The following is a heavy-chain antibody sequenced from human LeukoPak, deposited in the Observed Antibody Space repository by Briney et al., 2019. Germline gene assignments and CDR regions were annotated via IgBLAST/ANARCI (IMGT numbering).Heavy chain of an antibody. Sequence: ASVKVSCKASGYTFTGYYMHWVRQAPGQGLEWMGWINPNSGGTNYAQKFQGRVTMTRDTSISTVYMELSRLRSDDTAVYYCARGIFTQAPFDYWGQGTLVTVSS. CDR3: ARGIFTQAPFDY. J-gene: IGHJ4*02. CDR2: INPNSGGT. V-gene: IGHV1-2*02. CDR1: GYTFTGYY.